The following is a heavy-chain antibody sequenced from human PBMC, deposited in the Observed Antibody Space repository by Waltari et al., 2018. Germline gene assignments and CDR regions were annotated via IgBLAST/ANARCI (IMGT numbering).Heavy chain of an antibody. CDR2: IRHPGNT. D-gene: IGHD3-3*01. J-gene: IGHJ5*02. Sequence: QVQLQQWGAGLLKPSETLSLTCSVSGALFSSYYWGWVRPVPGKGLEWIGQIRHPGNTNYNPSLQSRVAISIDTSRNQFSLRVFSVTAADTGLYFCTRGGNYDFWSHSPFVDPWGQEPRSPSPQ. CDR3: TRGGNYDFWSHSPFVDP. CDR1: GALFSSYY. V-gene: IGHV4-34*01.